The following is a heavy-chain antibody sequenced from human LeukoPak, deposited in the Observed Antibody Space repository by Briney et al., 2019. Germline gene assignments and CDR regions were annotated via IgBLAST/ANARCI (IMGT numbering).Heavy chain of an antibody. D-gene: IGHD2-15*01. CDR3: AKDGIVVVVAAKGYYYMDV. Sequence: PGGSLRLSCAASGFHFGVSAMAWVRQAPGKGLEWVAISDLGQTTYYRDSVEGRFTISRDNAKNTLYLQMKSLRAEDTGVYYCAKDGIVVVVAAKGYYYMDVWGKGTTVTVSS. CDR1: GFHFGVSA. CDR2: SDLGQTT. J-gene: IGHJ6*03. V-gene: IGHV3-23*01.